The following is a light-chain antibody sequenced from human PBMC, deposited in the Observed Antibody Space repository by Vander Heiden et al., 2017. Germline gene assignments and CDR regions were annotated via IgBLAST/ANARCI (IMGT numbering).Light chain of an antibody. CDR1: KLGDKY. Sequence: SYELPQPPSASVSPGQPASITCSGDKLGDKYACWYQQKPGQSPVLVIYQDSKRPSGIPERFSGSNSGNTATLTISGTQAMDEADYYCQAWDSSTVVFGGGTKLTVL. CDR2: QDS. V-gene: IGLV3-1*01. CDR3: QAWDSSTVV. J-gene: IGLJ2*01.